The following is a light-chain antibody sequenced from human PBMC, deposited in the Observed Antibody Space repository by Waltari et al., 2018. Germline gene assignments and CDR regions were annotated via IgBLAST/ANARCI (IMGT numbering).Light chain of an antibody. J-gene: IGKJ2*01. CDR3: QQYYSTMYT. CDR1: QNLLYSSDNKNY. V-gene: IGKV4-1*01. Sequence: SLGVSLGERATINCKSSQNLLYSSDNKNYLAWYQQKPGQPPKLLISWASTRESGVPDRFSGSGSGTDFTLTISSLQAEDVAVYYCQQYYSTMYTFGQGTKLEIK. CDR2: WAS.